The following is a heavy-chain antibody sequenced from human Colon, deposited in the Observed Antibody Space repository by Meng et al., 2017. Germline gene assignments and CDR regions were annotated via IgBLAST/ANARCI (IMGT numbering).Heavy chain of an antibody. V-gene: IGHV4-34*01. Sequence: QVQVQEWGAGLLKASETLSLTCAVYGGSLSGYYWSWIRQAPGKGLEWIGEINHTGNTSYNPYIKSRLTISVDTSKNQFYLNLSSVTAADTALYYCARSVRLGVAGKSGAYWGQGTLVTVSS. CDR2: INHTGNT. D-gene: IGHD6-19*01. CDR1: GGSLSGYY. J-gene: IGHJ4*02. CDR3: ARSVRLGVAGKSGAY.